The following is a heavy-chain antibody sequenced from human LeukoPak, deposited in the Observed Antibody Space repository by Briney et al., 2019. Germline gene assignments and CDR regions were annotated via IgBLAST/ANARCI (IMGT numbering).Heavy chain of an antibody. Sequence: PGGSLRLSCAASGLTFSSYGMHRVRQAPGKGLEWVAVIWYDGSNKYYADSVKGRFTISRDNSKKTLYLQMNSLRAEDTAVYYCARKKRVDTDSIMVYYYYAMDVWGQGTTVTVSS. V-gene: IGHV3-33*01. CDR1: GLTFSSYG. J-gene: IGHJ6*02. CDR2: IWYDGSNK. D-gene: IGHD5-18*01. CDR3: ARKKRVDTDSIMVYYYYAMDV.